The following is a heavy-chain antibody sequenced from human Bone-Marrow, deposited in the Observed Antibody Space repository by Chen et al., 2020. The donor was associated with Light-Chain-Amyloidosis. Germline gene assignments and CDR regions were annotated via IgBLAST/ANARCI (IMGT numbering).Heavy chain of an antibody. CDR3: ARGTYYYGSGSYNWFDP. Sequence: EVQLVESGGGLVKPGGSLRLSCAASGFTFSSHWMSWVRQAPGKGLEWVANIKQDGSEKYYVDSVKGRFTISRDNAKNSLYLQMNSLRAEDTAVYYCARGTYYYGSGSYNWFDPWGQGTLVTVSS. J-gene: IGHJ5*02. CDR2: IKQDGSEK. D-gene: IGHD3-10*01. V-gene: IGHV3-7*01. CDR1: GFTFSSHW.